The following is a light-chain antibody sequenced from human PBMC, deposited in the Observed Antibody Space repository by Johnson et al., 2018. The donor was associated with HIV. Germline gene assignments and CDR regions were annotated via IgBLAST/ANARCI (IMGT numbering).Light chain of an antibody. CDR1: SSNIGNNY. J-gene: IGLJ1*01. CDR2: ENN. CDR3: ATWDTSLSTGGV. Sequence: QAVLTQPPSVSAAPGQKVTISCSGSSSNIGNNYVSWYQQLPGTAPKLLIYENNKRPSGIPDRFSGSKSGTSATLDITGLQTADEADYYCATWDTSLSTGGVFGTGTKVTVL. V-gene: IGLV1-51*02.